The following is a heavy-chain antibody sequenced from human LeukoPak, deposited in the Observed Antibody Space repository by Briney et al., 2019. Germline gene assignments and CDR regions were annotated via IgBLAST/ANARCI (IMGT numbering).Heavy chain of an antibody. D-gene: IGHD2-15*01. CDR2: NNGDGSTT. V-gene: IGHV3-74*01. CDR1: GFSLSGYW. J-gene: IGHJ5*02. Sequence: GSLRLSCAASGFSLSGYWMYWVRQAPGKGLMYISRNNGDGSTTNYADVVKGRFTMSRDNVKNTLYLQMNSLRVEDTAVYYCARDPRNVGLAPWGQGTLVTVSS. CDR3: ARDPRNVGLAP.